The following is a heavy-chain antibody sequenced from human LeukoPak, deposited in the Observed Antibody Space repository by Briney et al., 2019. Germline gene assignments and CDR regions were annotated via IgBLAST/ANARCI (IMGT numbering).Heavy chain of an antibody. Sequence: ASVTVSFKSSVYTYTDYYMHWLRQAPGQGVEGMGWINYNNDGTNYAQKFQGRVTMNRATYISTVYMELRRLGSEDAAVYYCARDVGMTTMTTEDWGQGTLVTVSS. V-gene: IGHV1-2*02. CDR1: VYTYTDYY. CDR2: INYNNDGT. CDR3: ARDVGMTTMTTED. J-gene: IGHJ4*02. D-gene: IGHD4-17*01.